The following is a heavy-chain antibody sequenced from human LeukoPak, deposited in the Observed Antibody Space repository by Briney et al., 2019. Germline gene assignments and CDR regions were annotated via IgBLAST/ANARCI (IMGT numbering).Heavy chain of an antibody. CDR1: GFTFSSYA. J-gene: IGHJ3*02. Sequence: GGSLRLSCAASGFTFSSYAMHWVRQAPGKGLVWVSRIDANAKTTSYADSVKGRFTISTDNAKKTLYLQMNSLRVEDTAVYYCLTVVETTIAAFDIWGQGTVVTVSS. CDR3: LTVVETTIAAFDI. CDR2: IDANAKTT. D-gene: IGHD1-26*01. V-gene: IGHV3-74*01.